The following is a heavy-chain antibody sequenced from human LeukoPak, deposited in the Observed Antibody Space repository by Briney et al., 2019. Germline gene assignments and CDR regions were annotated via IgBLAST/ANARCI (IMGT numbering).Heavy chain of an antibody. V-gene: IGHV3-64*01. Sequence: GSLRLSCVASGFTFSNYAMHWVRQAPGKGLEYVSVISSNGGSTYFANSVKGRFTISRENSKNTLYLQMGSLRAEDMAVYYCARGGVVIEGATSIDYWGQGTLVTVSS. D-gene: IGHD1-26*01. CDR1: GFTFSNYA. CDR2: ISSNGGST. J-gene: IGHJ4*02. CDR3: ARGGVVIEGATSIDY.